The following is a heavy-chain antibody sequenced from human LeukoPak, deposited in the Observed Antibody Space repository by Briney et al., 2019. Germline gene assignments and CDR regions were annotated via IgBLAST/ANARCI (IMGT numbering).Heavy chain of an antibody. D-gene: IGHD2/OR15-2a*01. CDR2: ISDIGSI. CDR1: GGSISSHY. V-gene: IGHV4-59*08. J-gene: IGHJ4*02. CDR3: AGHHPRNTVDF. Sequence: SETLSLTCTVSGGSISSHYWSWIRQPPGKGLEWIAYISDIGSINYNPSLKSRVTISLDTSKSQFSLKLSSVTAADTAVYYCAGHHPRNTVDFWGQGTLVTVSS.